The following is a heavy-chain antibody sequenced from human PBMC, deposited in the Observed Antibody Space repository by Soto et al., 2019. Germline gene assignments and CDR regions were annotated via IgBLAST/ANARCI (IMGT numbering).Heavy chain of an antibody. CDR3: ARGHGEIIGAMDV. CDR2: ISSYNVDT. CDR1: GYRFNTYG. Sequence: ASVKVSCKASGYRFNTYGISWVRQAPGQGLEWMGRISSYNVDTNYAEKFEDRLTMTTDTSTNTAYMELKSLRSDDTAVYFCARGHGEIIGAMDVWGQGTSVTVSS. J-gene: IGHJ6*02. D-gene: IGHD3-3*01. V-gene: IGHV1-18*01.